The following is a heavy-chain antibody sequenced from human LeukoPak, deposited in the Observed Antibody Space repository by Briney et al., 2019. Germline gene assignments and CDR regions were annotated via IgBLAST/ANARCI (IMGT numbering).Heavy chain of an antibody. CDR3: ARGLFGGVIVIPVDYFDY. Sequence: SETLSLTCAVYGGSFSNYFWSWIRQPPGKGLEWIGEIHPSGITNYNPSLKSRVTISVDTSKNRFSLKLSSVTAADTAVYYCARGLFGGVIVIPVDYFDYWGQGTLVTVSS. CDR1: GGSFSNYF. V-gene: IGHV4-34*01. J-gene: IGHJ4*02. D-gene: IGHD3-16*02. CDR2: IHPSGIT.